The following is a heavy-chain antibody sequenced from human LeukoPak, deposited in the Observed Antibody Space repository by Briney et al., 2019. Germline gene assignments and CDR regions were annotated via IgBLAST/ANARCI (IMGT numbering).Heavy chain of an antibody. D-gene: IGHD1-26*01. CDR2: IIGTDNK. CDR1: GFTFRTYT. V-gene: IGHV3-23*01. Sequence: GGSLRLSCAASGFTFRTYTMNWVRQAPGKGLEWVSAIIGTDNKYYADSVKGRFTISRDNSKNTLYLQMNDLRAVDTAAHYCGKDKVPDGRWDVDYWGLGTPVTISS. J-gene: IGHJ4*02. CDR3: GKDKVPDGRWDVDY.